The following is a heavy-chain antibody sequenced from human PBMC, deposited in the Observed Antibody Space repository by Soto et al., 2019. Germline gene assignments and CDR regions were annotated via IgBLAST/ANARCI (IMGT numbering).Heavy chain of an antibody. J-gene: IGHJ6*02. CDR2: IYHSGST. CDR3: ARVETIKYYYGMDV. V-gene: IGHV4-30-2*01. CDR1: GGSISSGGYS. Sequence: SETLSLTCAVSGGSISSGGYSWSWSRQPPGKGLEWIGYIYHSGSTYYNPSLKSRVTISVDRSKNQFSLKLSSVTAADTAVYYCARVETIKYYYGMDVWGQGTTVTVSS. D-gene: IGHD3-9*01.